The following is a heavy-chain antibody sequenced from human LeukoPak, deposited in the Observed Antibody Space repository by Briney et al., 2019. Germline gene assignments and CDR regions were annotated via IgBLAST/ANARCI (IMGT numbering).Heavy chain of an antibody. CDR1: GFTVSSNY. CDR3: AGHIGSSWFSFDY. Sequence: GGSLRLSCAASGFTVSSNYMSWVRQAPGKGLEWVSVIYSGGSTYYADSVKGRFTISRDNSKNTLYLQMNSLRAEDTAVYYCAGHIGSSWFSFDYWGQGTLVTVSS. V-gene: IGHV3-66*04. D-gene: IGHD6-13*01. CDR2: IYSGGST. J-gene: IGHJ4*02.